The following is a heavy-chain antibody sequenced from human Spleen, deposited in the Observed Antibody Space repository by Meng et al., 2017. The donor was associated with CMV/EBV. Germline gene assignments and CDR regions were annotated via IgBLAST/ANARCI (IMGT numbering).Heavy chain of an antibody. CDR3: ARQGVRAGELRFLEWTKGRYYYYGMDV. Sequence: GESLKISCKGSGYSFTSYWIGWVRQMPGKGLEWMGIIYPGDSDTRYSPSFQGQVTISADKSISTAYLQWSSLKASDTAMYYCARQGVRAGELRFLEWTKGRYYYYGMDVWGQGTTVTVSS. D-gene: IGHD3-3*01. CDR2: IYPGDSDT. CDR1: GYSFTSYW. J-gene: IGHJ6*02. V-gene: IGHV5-51*01.